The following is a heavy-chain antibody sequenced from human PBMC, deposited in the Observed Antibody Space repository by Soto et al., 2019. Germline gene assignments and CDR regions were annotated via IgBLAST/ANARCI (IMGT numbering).Heavy chain of an antibody. Sequence: SQTLSLTCAISGDSVSSNSAAWNWIRQSPSRGLEWLGRTYYRSRWYNDYAVSVKSRITVNPDTSKNQFSLHLNSVTPEDTAVYYFAGSSSVQRDYMAFRDKGTTVLVSS. D-gene: IGHD6-25*01. J-gene: IGHJ6*03. CDR1: GDSVSSNSAA. CDR3: AGSSSVQRDYMAF. V-gene: IGHV6-1*01. CDR2: TYYRSRWYN.